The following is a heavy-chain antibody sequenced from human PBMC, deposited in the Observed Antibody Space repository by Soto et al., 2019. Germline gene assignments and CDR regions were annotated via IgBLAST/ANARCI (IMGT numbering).Heavy chain of an antibody. Sequence: ASVKVSCKASGYTFTSYGIHWVRQARGQRLEWTGWINAGNGNTKYSEKFQGRVTITRDTSASTAYLELSSLRSEDKDVYYCARDPNDSSAYYHNSHYGMDVWGQGITVPVSS. D-gene: IGHD3-22*01. CDR1: GYTFTSYG. V-gene: IGHV1-3*01. CDR3: ARDPNDSSAYYHNSHYGMDV. J-gene: IGHJ6*02. CDR2: INAGNGNT.